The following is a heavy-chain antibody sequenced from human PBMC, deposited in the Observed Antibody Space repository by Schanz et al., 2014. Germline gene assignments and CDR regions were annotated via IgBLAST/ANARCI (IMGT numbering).Heavy chain of an antibody. Sequence: QVQLQQWGAGLLKPSETLSLTCAVYGGPFSGYFWSWIRHSPGKGLQWIGEIHHSGSTNYNPALKSRVTIPMDTSKNQFSLKRSSVTAADTAVYYCARGEWSTSQFDYWGHGTLVTVSS. D-gene: IGHD2-2*01. V-gene: IGHV4-34*01. CDR1: GGPFSGYF. J-gene: IGHJ4*01. CDR2: IHHSGST. CDR3: ARGEWSTSQFDY.